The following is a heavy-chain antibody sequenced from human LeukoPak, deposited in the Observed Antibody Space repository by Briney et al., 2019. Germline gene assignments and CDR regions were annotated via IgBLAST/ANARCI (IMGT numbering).Heavy chain of an antibody. V-gene: IGHV4-59*12. Sequence: SETLSLTCTVSGATIKSYYWSWIRQSPGKGLEWIANIHYAGSTNYNPSLKSRVTISVDLSKNHFSLRLSSVTAADTAVYYCARGDGPYDSSGYYYSYYFDYWGQGTLVTVSS. D-gene: IGHD3-22*01. CDR3: ARGDGPYDSSGYYYSYYFDY. CDR1: GATIKSYY. J-gene: IGHJ4*02. CDR2: IHYAGST.